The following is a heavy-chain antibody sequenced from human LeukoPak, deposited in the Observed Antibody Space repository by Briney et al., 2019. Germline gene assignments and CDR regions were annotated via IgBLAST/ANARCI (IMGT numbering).Heavy chain of an antibody. D-gene: IGHD6-19*01. Sequence: SETLSLTCTVSGGSISSSNYYWGWIRQPPGKGLEWIGSIYYSGSTSHNPSLKSRVTISVDTSKNQFSLKLSSVTAADTAVYYCARNFSSGWFDYWGQGTLVTVSS. J-gene: IGHJ4*02. CDR2: IYYSGST. CDR3: ARNFSSGWFDY. V-gene: IGHV4-39*07. CDR1: GGSISSSNYY.